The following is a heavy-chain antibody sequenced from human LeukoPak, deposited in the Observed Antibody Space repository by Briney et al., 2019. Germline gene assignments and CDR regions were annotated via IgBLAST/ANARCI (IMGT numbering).Heavy chain of an antibody. D-gene: IGHD6-19*01. V-gene: IGHV4-39*01. CDR3: ARHWGQWLAYCYFDL. CDR1: GGSISSSSYY. J-gene: IGHJ2*01. CDR2: IYYSGST. Sequence: SETLSLTCTVSGGSISSSSYYWGWIRQPPGKGLEWIGSIYYSGSTYYNPSLKSRVTISVDTSKNQFSLKLSSVTAADTAVYYCARHWGQWLAYCYFDLWGRGTLVA.